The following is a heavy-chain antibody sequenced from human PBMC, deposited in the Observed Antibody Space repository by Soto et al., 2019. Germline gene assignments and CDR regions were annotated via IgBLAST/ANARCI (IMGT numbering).Heavy chain of an antibody. D-gene: IGHD3-10*01. Sequence: SETLSLTCTVSGDSISSYSWSWIRQPPGKGLEWIGNIHYNGNTKYSPSLKSRVTMSVDTSKNHFSLKLISVTTADTAVYYCARGVTLVRGVIHTPYFDYWGQGALVTVSS. CDR1: GDSISSYS. CDR3: ARGVTLVRGVIHTPYFDY. J-gene: IGHJ4*02. CDR2: IHYNGNT. V-gene: IGHV4-59*01.